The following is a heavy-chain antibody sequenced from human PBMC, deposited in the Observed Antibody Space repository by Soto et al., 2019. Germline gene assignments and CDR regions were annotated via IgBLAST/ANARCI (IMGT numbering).Heavy chain of an antibody. V-gene: IGHV4-34*01. CDR3: ARGRITMVRGVMATVLSFDY. D-gene: IGHD3-10*01. CDR2: INHSGST. Sequence: QVQLQQWGAGLLKPSETLSLTCAVYGGSFSGYYWSWIRQPPGKGLEWIGEINHSGSTNYNPSLKSRVTTAVDTSKNQFSRKLSSVSAADTAVYYCARGRITMVRGVMATVLSFDYWGQGTLVTVSS. CDR1: GGSFSGYY. J-gene: IGHJ4*02.